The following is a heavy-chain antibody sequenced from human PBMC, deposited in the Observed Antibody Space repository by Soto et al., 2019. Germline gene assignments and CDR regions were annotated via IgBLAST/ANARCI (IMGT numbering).Heavy chain of an antibody. CDR2: IYYSGRT. CDR3: ARQVVVVVAARSWFDP. Sequence: QLQLQESGPGLVKPSETLSLTCTVSGGSISSSSYYWGWIRQPPGKGLEWIGSIYYSGRTYYNPSLKSGVTIAVDTSKNQFSLKLSSVTAADTAVYYCARQVVVVVAARSWFDPWGQGTLVTVSS. V-gene: IGHV4-39*01. CDR1: GGSISSSSYY. J-gene: IGHJ5*02. D-gene: IGHD2-15*01.